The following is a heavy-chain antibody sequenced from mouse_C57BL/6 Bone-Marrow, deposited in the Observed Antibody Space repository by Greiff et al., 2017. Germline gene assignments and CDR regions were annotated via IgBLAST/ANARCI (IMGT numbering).Heavy chain of an antibody. CDR3: ARACYGNYVYWYFDV. CDR2: IDPSDSET. D-gene: IGHD2-1*01. J-gene: IGHJ1*03. V-gene: IGHV1-52*01. CDR1: GYTFTSYW. Sequence: QVQLQQPGAELVRPGSSVQLSCKASGYTFTSYWMHWVKQRPIQGLEWIGNIDPSDSETHYNQKFKDKATLTVDKSSSTAYMQLRSLTSEDSAFYYCARACYGNYVYWYFDVWGTGTTVTVSS.